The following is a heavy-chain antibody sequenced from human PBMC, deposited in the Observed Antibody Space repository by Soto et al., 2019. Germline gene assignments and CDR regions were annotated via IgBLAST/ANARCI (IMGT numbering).Heavy chain of an antibody. V-gene: IGHV3-23*01. CDR3: ARRSSSWYFDY. Sequence: EVQLLESGGGLLQLGGSLRLSCAASGFTFGSYAMNWVRQAPGKGLEWVSVISGSGGSTYYADSVKGRFTISRVNSKNTLYLQMNSLRAEDTAVDYCARRSSSWYFDYWGQGTLVTVSS. D-gene: IGHD6-13*01. J-gene: IGHJ4*02. CDR1: GFTFGSYA. CDR2: ISGSGGST.